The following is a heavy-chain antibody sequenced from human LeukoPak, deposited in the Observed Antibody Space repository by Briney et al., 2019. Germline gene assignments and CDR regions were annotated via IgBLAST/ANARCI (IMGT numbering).Heavy chain of an antibody. V-gene: IGHV3-33*08. CDR2: IWYDGSNK. CDR3: VRGKYSGYDPLDY. Sequence: PGGSLRLSCAASGFTFSSYGMHWVRQAPDKGLDWAAVIWYDGSNKYYADSVKGRFTISRDNSKNTLYLQMNSLRAEDTAVYYCVRGKYSGYDPLDYWGQGTLVAVSS. J-gene: IGHJ4*02. D-gene: IGHD5-12*01. CDR1: GFTFSSYG.